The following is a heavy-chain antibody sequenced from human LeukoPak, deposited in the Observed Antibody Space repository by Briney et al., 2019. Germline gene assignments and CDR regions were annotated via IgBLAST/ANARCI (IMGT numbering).Heavy chain of an antibody. V-gene: IGHV4-59*01. Sequence: SETLSLTCTVSGGPISSYYWSWIRQPPGKGLEWIGYIYYSGSTNYNPSLKSRVTISVDTSKNQFSLKLSSVTAADTAVYYSERESIAGGLGIWGQGTMVTVSS. CDR3: ERESIAGGLGI. D-gene: IGHD6-13*01. CDR1: GGPISSYY. CDR2: IYYSGST. J-gene: IGHJ3*02.